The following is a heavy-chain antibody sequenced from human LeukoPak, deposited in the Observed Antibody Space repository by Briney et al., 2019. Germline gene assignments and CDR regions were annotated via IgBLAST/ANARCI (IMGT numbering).Heavy chain of an antibody. J-gene: IGHJ6*02. CDR2: MNPNSGNT. V-gene: IGHV1-8*01. CDR3: ARGLTVTSLLYHYYYGMDV. D-gene: IGHD4-17*01. CDR1: GYTFTSYD. Sequence: GASVKVSCKASGYTFTSYDINWVRQATGQGLEWMGWMNPNSGNTGYAQKFQGRVTMTRNTSISTAYMELSSLRSEDTAVYYCARGLTVTSLLYHYYYGMDVWGQGTTVTVS.